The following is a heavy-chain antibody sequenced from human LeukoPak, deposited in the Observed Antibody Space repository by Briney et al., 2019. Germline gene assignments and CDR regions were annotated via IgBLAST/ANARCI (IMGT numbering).Heavy chain of an antibody. D-gene: IGHD2-2*01. CDR2: ISYDGSNK. CDR3: ARDPSSTSFDY. CDR1: GFTFSSYA. V-gene: IGHV3-30-3*01. Sequence: GGSLRLSCAASGFTFSSYAMHWVRRAPGKGLEWVAVISYDGSNKYYADSVKGRFTISRDNSKNTLYLQMNSLRAEDTAVYYCARDPSSTSFDYWGQGTLVTVSS. J-gene: IGHJ4*02.